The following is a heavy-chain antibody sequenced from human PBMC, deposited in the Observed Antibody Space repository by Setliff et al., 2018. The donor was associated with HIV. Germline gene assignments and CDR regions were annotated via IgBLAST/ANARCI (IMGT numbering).Heavy chain of an antibody. Sequence: PGGSLRLSCAASGFTFSNSWMTWVRQAPGKGLEWVGRIKTKTQRGTTDYAAPAKGRFTISRDDSKTTLYLQMNSLKTEDTAVYYCARTYSTSSAFNNYFDSWGQGTLVTVSS. CDR1: GFTFSNSW. CDR2: IKTKTQRGTT. D-gene: IGHD6-6*01. V-gene: IGHV3-15*01. J-gene: IGHJ4*02. CDR3: ARTYSTSSAFNNYFDS.